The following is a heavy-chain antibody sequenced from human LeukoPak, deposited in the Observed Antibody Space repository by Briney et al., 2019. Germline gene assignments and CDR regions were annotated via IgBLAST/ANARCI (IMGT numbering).Heavy chain of an antibody. V-gene: IGHV1-18*01. J-gene: IGHJ4*02. D-gene: IGHD1-26*01. CDR3: ATLNRINCLSYPPHFDY. CDR2: ISAYNGNT. CDR1: GYSFTNYG. Sequence: GASVKVSCKASGYSFTNYGITWVRQAPGQGLEWMGWISAYNGNTNYAQKLQGRVTMTTDTSTSTAYMEMRSLRSDDTAGYYCATLNRINCLSYPPHFDYWGQGTLVTVSS.